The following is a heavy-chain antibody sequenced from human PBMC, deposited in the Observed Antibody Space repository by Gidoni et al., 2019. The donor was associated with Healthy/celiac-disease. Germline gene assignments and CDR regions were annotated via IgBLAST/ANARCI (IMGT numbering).Heavy chain of an antibody. CDR2: IYHSGST. CDR3: ASEVGATGAFDY. J-gene: IGHJ4*02. D-gene: IGHD1-26*01. CDR1: GYSISSGYY. V-gene: IGHV4-38-2*01. Sequence: QVQLQESGPGLVKPSETLSLTCAVSGYSISSGYYWGWIRQPPGKGLEWIGSIYHSGSTDYNPSLKSRVTISVDTSKNQFSLKLSSVTAADTAVYYCASEVGATGAFDYWGQGTLVTVSS.